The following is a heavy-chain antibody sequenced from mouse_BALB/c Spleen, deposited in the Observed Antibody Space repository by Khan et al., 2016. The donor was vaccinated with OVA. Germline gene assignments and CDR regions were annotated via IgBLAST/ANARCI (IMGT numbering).Heavy chain of an antibody. Sequence: QVQLQQSGPELVRPGVSVKISCKGSGYTFTDYAMHWVKQSHAKSLEWIGLISTYSGNTNYKQKFKGKATMTVDKSYSTAYMELARLPSEDSASYYCTRPAYDGYYDYWGQGTTLTVSS. J-gene: IGHJ2*01. CDR2: ISTYSGNT. V-gene: IGHV1S137*01. D-gene: IGHD2-3*01. CDR3: TRPAYDGYYDY. CDR1: GYTFTDYA.